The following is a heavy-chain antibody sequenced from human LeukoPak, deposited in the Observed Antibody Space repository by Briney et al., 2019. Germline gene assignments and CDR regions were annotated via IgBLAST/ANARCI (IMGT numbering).Heavy chain of an antibody. V-gene: IGHV1-8*01. CDR2: MNPNSGNT. D-gene: IGHD2-2*01. CDR1: GYTFTSYD. J-gene: IGHJ3*02. Sequence: ASVKVSCKASGYTFTSYDINWVRQAPGQGLEWMGWMNPNSGNTGYAQKFQGRVTMTRNTSISTAYMELSSLGSEDTAVYYCARGGYQLLGKGYAFDIWGQGTMVTVSS. CDR3: ARGGYQLLGKGYAFDI.